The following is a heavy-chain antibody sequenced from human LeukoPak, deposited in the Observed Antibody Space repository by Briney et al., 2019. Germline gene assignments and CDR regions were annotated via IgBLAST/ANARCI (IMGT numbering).Heavy chain of an antibody. D-gene: IGHD3-9*01. CDR2: IYHSGST. CDR1: GYSISSGYY. J-gene: IGHJ4*02. Sequence: SETLSLTCAVSGYSISSGYYWGWIRQPPGKGLEWIGCIYHSGSTYYNPSLKSRVTISVDTSKNQFSLRLSSVTAADTAVYYCARNDILTGYSSTEFDYWGQGTLVTVSS. V-gene: IGHV4-38-2*01. CDR3: ARNDILTGYSSTEFDY.